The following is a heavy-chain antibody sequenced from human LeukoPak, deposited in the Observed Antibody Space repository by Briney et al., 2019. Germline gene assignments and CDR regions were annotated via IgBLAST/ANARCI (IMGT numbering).Heavy chain of an antibody. CDR2: IKQDGSEK. CDR3: VRCSQGSSSSLYYYMDV. D-gene: IGHD6-6*01. CDR1: GFTFSSYW. Sequence: PGGSLRLSCAASGFTFSSYWMSWVRQAPGKGLEWVANIKQDGSEKYYVDSVKGRFTISRDNAKNSLYLQMNSLRAEDTAVYYCVRCSQGSSSSLYYYMDVWGKGTTVTVSS. V-gene: IGHV3-7*01. J-gene: IGHJ6*03.